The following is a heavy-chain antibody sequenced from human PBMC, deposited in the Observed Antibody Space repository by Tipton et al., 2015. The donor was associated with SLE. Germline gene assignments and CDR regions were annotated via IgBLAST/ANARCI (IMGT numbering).Heavy chain of an antibody. Sequence: SLRLSCAPSGFTFSSYGMAWVRQPPGKGLEWVSTIRNGGGKSDGRTYYAESVRGRFTISRDSSKNPIYLQMNSLGVEDTAVYYCARDLRIHNSWGQGTLVTVSS. D-gene: IGHD5/OR15-5a*01. CDR3: ARDLRIHNS. J-gene: IGHJ5*02. V-gene: IGHV3-23*01. CDR2: IRNGGGKSDGRT. CDR1: GFTFSSYG.